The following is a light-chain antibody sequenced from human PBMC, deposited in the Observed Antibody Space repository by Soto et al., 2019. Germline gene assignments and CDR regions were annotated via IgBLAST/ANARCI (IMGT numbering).Light chain of an antibody. J-gene: IGKJ1*01. CDR3: QQYASSSWT. V-gene: IGKV3-20*01. Sequence: EIVLTQSPGTLSLSPGERATLSCRASQSVSGSYLAWYQQKPGQAPRPLIYDASSRATGIPDRFSGSGSGTDFTLTISRLEPEDFAVYYCQQYASSSWTFGQGTKVEIK. CDR2: DAS. CDR1: QSVSGSY.